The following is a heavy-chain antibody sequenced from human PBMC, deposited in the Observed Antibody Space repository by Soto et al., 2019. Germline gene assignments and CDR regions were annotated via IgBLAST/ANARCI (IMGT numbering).Heavy chain of an antibody. CDR1: GGSVSSGSYY. J-gene: IGHJ4*02. CDR3: ARDSGGNSGIDY. V-gene: IGHV4-61*01. Sequence: PSETLSLTCTVSGGSVSSGSYYWSWIRQPPGKGLEWIGYIYYSGSTNYNPSLKSRVTISVDTSKNQFSLKLSSVTAADTAVYYCARDSGGNSGIDYWGQGTLVTVPS. CDR2: IYYSGST. D-gene: IGHD4-4*01.